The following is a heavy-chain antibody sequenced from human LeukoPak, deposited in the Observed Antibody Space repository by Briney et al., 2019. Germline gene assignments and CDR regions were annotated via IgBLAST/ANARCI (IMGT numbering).Heavy chain of an antibody. CDR2: ISSSDNTT. CDR1: GFTFSSYS. D-gene: IGHD3-10*01. Sequence: PGGSLRLSCAASGFTFSSYSMNWVRQAPGKGLEWVSYISSSDNTTYYADSVKGRFTISRDNAKNSLYLQMNSLRDEDTAVYYCVKDYYAALDYWGQGILVTVSS. CDR3: VKDYYAALDY. J-gene: IGHJ4*02. V-gene: IGHV3-48*02.